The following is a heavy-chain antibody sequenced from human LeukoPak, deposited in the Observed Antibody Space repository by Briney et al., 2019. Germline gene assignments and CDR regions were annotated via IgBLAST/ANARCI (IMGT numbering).Heavy chain of an antibody. Sequence: GSLRLSCAASGYTFNSYALSWVRQAPGKGLEWVSAISGSGGSTYYADSVKGRFTISRDNSKNTLYLQMNSLRAEDTALYYCAKEPASGSCFDYWGQGTLVTVSS. CDR3: AKEPASGSCFDY. D-gene: IGHD3-10*01. V-gene: IGHV3-23*01. J-gene: IGHJ4*02. CDR1: GYTFNSYA. CDR2: ISGSGGST.